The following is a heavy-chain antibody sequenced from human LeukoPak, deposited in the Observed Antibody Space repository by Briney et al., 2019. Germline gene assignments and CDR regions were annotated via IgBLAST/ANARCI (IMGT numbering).Heavy chain of an antibody. CDR1: GFTFSSYG. J-gene: IGHJ5*02. CDR3: AKSLVGALRGLDP. Sequence: GGSLRLSCAASGFTFSSYGMSWVRQAPGKGLEWVSSISGNGGNTYYADSVKGRFTISRDNSKNTLYLQMNSLRAEDTAVYYCAKSLVGALRGLDPWGQGALVTVSS. D-gene: IGHD4/OR15-4a*01. V-gene: IGHV3-23*01. CDR2: ISGNGGNT.